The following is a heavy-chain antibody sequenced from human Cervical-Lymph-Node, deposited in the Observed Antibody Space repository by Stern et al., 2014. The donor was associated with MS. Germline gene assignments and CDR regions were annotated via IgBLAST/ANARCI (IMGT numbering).Heavy chain of an antibody. V-gene: IGHV2-70*04. CDR2: TDWDDAK. Sequence: QVTLKESGPALVKPTQTLTLTCTFSGFSLSTSGVGVAWIRQPPGKALEWLATTDWDDAKFYRTSVKTRLTLSKDTAKNQVVLIMTNMDPQDSATYYCARSLAGVFDYWGQGSLVYVSS. CDR3: ARSLAGVFDY. CDR1: GFSLSTSGVG. J-gene: IGHJ4*02.